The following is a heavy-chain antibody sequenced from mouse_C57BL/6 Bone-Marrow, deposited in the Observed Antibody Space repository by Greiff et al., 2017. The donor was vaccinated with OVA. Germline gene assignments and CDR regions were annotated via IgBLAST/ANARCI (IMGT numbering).Heavy chain of an antibody. V-gene: IGHV5-12*01. J-gene: IGHJ4*01. Sequence: EVNVVESGGGLVQPGGSLKLSCEASGFTFSDYYMYWVRQTPEKRLEWVAYISNGGGSTYYPDTVKGRFTISRDNAKNTLYLQMSSLKSEDTAMYYGARHDYRYYAMDYWGQGTSVTVSS. CDR1: GFTFSDYY. D-gene: IGHD2-13*01. CDR2: ISNGGGST. CDR3: ARHDYRYYAMDY.